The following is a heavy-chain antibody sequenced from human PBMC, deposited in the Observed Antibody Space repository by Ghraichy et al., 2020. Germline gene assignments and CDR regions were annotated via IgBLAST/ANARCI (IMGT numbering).Heavy chain of an antibody. Sequence: SETLSLTCTVSGGSISGYYWSWIRQPPGKGLEWIGYIYYSGSTSYNPSLKSRVTISVDTSKNQFSLKLRSVTAADTAVYYCARHPSCGGACHWFDPWGQGTLVTVSS. D-gene: IGHD6-25*01. CDR2: IYYSGST. CDR1: GGSISGYY. J-gene: IGHJ5*02. CDR3: ARHPSCGGACHWFDP. V-gene: IGHV4-59*08.